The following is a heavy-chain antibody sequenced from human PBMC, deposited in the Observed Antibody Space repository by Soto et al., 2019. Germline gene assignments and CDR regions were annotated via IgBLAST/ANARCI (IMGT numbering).Heavy chain of an antibody. CDR1: GFTFTSSA. CDR3: AAVGPIVEARGSQVELDY. J-gene: IGHJ4*02. D-gene: IGHD1-26*01. V-gene: IGHV1-58*01. Sequence: QMQLVQSGPEVKKPGTSVKVSCKASGFTFTSSAVQWVRQARGQRLEWIGWIVVGSGNTNYAQKFQERVTITRDMSTSTAYMELSSLRSEDTAVYYCAAVGPIVEARGSQVELDYWGQGTLVTVSS. CDR2: IVVGSGNT.